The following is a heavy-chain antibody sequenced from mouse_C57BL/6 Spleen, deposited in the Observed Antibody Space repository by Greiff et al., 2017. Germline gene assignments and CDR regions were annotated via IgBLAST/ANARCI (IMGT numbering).Heavy chain of an antibody. CDR3: ATEDYDGEGFAY. CDR2: IDPEDGDT. V-gene: IGHV14-1*01. J-gene: IGHJ3*01. D-gene: IGHD2-4*01. CDR1: GFNIKDYY. Sequence: VQLQQSGAELVRPGASVKLSCTASGFNIKDYYMHWVKQRPEQGLEWIGRIDPEDGDTEYAPKFQGKATMTADKSSNTAYLQLSSLTSEDTAVYYCATEDYDGEGFAYWGQGTLVTVSA.